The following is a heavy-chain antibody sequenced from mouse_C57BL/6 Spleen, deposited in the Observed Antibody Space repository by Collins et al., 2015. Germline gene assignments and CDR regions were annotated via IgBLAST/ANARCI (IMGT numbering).Heavy chain of an antibody. V-gene: IGHV1-26*01. D-gene: IGHD1-1*01. CDR3: ARDYYGSSRYFDV. Sequence: SYNQKFKGKATLTVDKSSSTAYMELRSLTSEDSAVYYCARDYYGSSRYFDVWGTGTTVTVSS. J-gene: IGHJ1*03.